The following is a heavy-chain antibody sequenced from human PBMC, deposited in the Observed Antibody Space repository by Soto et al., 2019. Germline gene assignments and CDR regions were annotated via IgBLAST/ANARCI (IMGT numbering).Heavy chain of an antibody. D-gene: IGHD3-10*01. CDR2: IHHRGST. CDR1: GDSIDSSHYY. V-gene: IGHV4-31*02. Sequence: TLSLTCTVSGDSIDSSHYYWNWIRQHPEKGLEWIGYIHHRGSTYYNPSLKSRLAISVDTSRNQFSLKVSSVTAADTAVYYCARGSMATLYFDYWGQGALVTVSS. J-gene: IGHJ4*02. CDR3: ARGSMATLYFDY.